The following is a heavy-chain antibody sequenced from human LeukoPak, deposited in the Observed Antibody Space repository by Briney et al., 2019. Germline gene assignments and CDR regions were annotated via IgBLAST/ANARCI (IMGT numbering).Heavy chain of an antibody. D-gene: IGHD1-26*01. CDR1: GGSISSYY. J-gene: IGHJ4*02. CDR2: IYYSGST. V-gene: IGHV4-59*01. CDR3: ARAQGIVGAPYYFDY. Sequence: SETLSLTCTVSGGSISSYYWSWIRQPPGKGLEWIGYIYYSGSTNYNPSLKSRVTISVDTSKNQFSLKLSSVTAAGTAVYYCARAQGIVGAPYYFDYWGQGTLVTVSS.